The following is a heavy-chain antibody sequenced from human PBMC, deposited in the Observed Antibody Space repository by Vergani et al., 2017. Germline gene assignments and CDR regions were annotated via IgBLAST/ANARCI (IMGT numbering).Heavy chain of an antibody. J-gene: IGHJ4*02. CDR3: ARDHQGPTTLDY. D-gene: IGHD1-26*01. CDR1: GYTFTGYY. V-gene: IGHV1-2*02. CDR2: INPNGDAT. Sequence: QVQLMQSGAVVKKPGASVKVSCKGSGYTFTGYYIHWMRQAPGQGLEWIGWINPNGDATHYAQNFRGRVTLTRDTSSTTAYMDLASLTSDDTAIYYCARDHQGPTTLDYWGQGSLVTVSS.